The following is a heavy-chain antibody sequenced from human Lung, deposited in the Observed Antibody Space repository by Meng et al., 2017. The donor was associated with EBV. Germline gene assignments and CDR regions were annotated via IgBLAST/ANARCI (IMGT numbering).Heavy chain of an antibody. Sequence: QVRLVQSWAEVKKPGASVKVSCKASGYTFTGYYMHWVRQAPGQGLEWMGRINPNSGGTNYAQKFQGRVTMTRDTSISTAYMELSRLRSDDTAVYYCAHQAVAGTRGRFDPWGQGTLVTVSS. J-gene: IGHJ5*02. CDR3: AHQAVAGTRGRFDP. CDR2: INPNSGGT. V-gene: IGHV1-2*06. CDR1: GYTFTGYY. D-gene: IGHD6-19*01.